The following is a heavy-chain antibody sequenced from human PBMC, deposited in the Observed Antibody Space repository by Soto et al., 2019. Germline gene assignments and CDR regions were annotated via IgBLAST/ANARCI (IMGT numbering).Heavy chain of an antibody. Sequence: QAQLVQSGAEMKKPGASVKVSCKATGYTFSAYTMNWVRQAPGQSLEWMGWINAGSGNTKYSQNFQGRVSITRDTSASTFYMELTGLTPEDTAVYYCARDTETLGPRANDALDIWGQGTMVNVSS. CDR3: ARDTETLGPRANDALDI. CDR1: GYTFSAYT. CDR2: INAGSGNT. D-gene: IGHD3-3*02. J-gene: IGHJ3*02. V-gene: IGHV1-3*01.